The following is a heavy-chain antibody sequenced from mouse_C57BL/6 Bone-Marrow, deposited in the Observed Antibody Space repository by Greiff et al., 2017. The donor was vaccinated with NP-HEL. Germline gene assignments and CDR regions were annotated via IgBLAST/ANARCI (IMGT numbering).Heavy chain of an antibody. D-gene: IGHD2-5*01. Sequence: QVQLKQPGAELVKPGASVKVSCKASGYTFTSYWMHWVKQRPGQGLEWIGRIHPSDSDTNYNQKFKGKATLTVDKSSSTAYMQLSSLTSEDSAVYYCASGLYYSNSYFDYWGQGTTLTVSS. J-gene: IGHJ2*01. CDR3: ASGLYYSNSYFDY. CDR2: IHPSDSDT. V-gene: IGHV1-74*01. CDR1: GYTFTSYW.